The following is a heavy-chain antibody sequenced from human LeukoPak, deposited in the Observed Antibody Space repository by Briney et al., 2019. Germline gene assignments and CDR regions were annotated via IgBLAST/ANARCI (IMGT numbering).Heavy chain of an antibody. J-gene: IGHJ4*02. CDR1: GGSISSYY. D-gene: IGHD2-15*01. CDR2: IYYSGST. V-gene: IGHV4-59*01. CDR3: ARDSHPVVVVAATSHVDDY. Sequence: PSETLSLTCTVSGGSISSYYWSWIRQPPGKGLEWIGYIYYSGSTNYNPSLKSRVTISVDTSKNQFSLKLSSVTAADTAVYYCARDSHPVVVVAATSHVDDYWGQGTLVTVSS.